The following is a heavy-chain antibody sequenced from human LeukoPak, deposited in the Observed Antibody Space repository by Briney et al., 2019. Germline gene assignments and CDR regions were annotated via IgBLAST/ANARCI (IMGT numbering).Heavy chain of an antibody. Sequence: GGSLRLSCVASGFTFSTYSMNWVRQAPGKGLEWVSYISRISSTINYADSVKGRFAISRDNAKNTLYLQMNSLRVEDMAVYYCARGGSSRYTITYWGQGTLVTVSS. CDR3: ARGGSSRYTITY. CDR2: ISRISSTI. J-gene: IGHJ4*02. V-gene: IGHV3-48*01. D-gene: IGHD6-13*01. CDR1: GFTFSTYS.